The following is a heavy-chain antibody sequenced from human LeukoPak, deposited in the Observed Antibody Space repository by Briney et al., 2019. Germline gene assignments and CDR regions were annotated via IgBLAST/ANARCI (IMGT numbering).Heavy chain of an antibody. CDR2: IIPIFGTA. V-gene: IGHV1-69*13. CDR1: GGTFSSYA. D-gene: IGHD6-13*01. CDR3: ARDPIGSRWPYYFDY. J-gene: IGHJ4*02. Sequence: GASVKASCKASGGTFSSYAISWVRQAPGQGLEWMGGIIPIFGTANYAQKFQGRVTITADESASTAYMELSSLRSEDTAVYYCARDPIGSRWPYYFDYWGQGTLVTVSS.